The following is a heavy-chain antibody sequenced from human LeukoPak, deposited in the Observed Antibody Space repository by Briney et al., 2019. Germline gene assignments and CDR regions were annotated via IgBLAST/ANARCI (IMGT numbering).Heavy chain of an antibody. CDR2: ISGSGGST. V-gene: IGHV3-23*01. Sequence: GGSLRLSCAASGFTFSSHAMSWVRQAPGKGLGWVSAISGSGGSTYYADSVKGRFTISRDNSKNTLYLQMNSLRAEDTAVYYCAKDRTAAAAHYGMDVWGKGTTVTVSS. CDR3: AKDRTAAAAHYGMDV. D-gene: IGHD6-13*01. J-gene: IGHJ6*04. CDR1: GFTFSSHA.